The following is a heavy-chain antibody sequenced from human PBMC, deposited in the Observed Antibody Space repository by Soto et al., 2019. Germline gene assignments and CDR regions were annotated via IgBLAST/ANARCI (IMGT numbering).Heavy chain of an antibody. D-gene: IGHD3-10*01. J-gene: IGHJ5*02. CDR2: TRNKANSYTT. CDR1: GFTFSVHY. V-gene: IGHV3-72*01. Sequence: GGSLRLSCAASGFTFSVHYMDWVRQAPGKGLEWVGRTRNKANSYTTEYAASVKGRFTISRDDSKNSLYLQMNSLKTEDTAVYYCAREVTMVRGVIPPHNWFDPWGQGTLVTSPQ. CDR3: AREVTMVRGVIPPHNWFDP.